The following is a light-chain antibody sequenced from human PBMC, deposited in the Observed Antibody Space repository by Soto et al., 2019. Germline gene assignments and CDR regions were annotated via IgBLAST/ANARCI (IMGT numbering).Light chain of an antibody. J-gene: IGKJ1*01. V-gene: IGKV3-20*01. CDR1: QTVRNNY. Sequence: EFVLTQSPRTLSSSAGERATLTCRASQTVRNNYLAWYQQKPGQAPRLLICDASSRATGIPDRFSGGGSGTDFTLTISRLEPEDFAVYYCQQYGSLPKTFGQGTKVDIK. CDR2: DAS. CDR3: QQYGSLPKT.